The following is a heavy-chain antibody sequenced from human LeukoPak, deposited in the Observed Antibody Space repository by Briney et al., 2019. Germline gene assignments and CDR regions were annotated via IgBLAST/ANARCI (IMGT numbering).Heavy chain of an antibody. Sequence: GGSLRLSCAASGFTFSDHYMDWVRQAPGKGLEWVGRSGNKPASYTTEYAASVKGRFTISRDESKNSLDLQMNSLKTEDTAVYYCSRGYSGTNWYGFDIWGQGTMVTVSS. CDR1: GFTFSDHY. CDR2: SGNKPASYTT. V-gene: IGHV3-72*01. D-gene: IGHD1-1*01. J-gene: IGHJ3*02. CDR3: SRGYSGTNWYGFDI.